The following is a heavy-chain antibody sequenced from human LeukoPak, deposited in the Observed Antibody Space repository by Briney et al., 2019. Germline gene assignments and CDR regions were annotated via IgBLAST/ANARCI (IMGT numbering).Heavy chain of an antibody. CDR2: TRNKANSYTT. J-gene: IGHJ4*02. CDR1: GFTFSDHY. D-gene: IGHD3-22*01. V-gene: IGHV3-72*01. Sequence: GGSLRLSCAASGFTFSDHYMDWVRQAPGKGLEWVGRTRNKANSYTTEYAASVKGRFTISRDGSKNSLYLQMNSLKTEDTAVYYCARGYDSSGYYPYYYFDYWGQGTLVTVSS. CDR3: ARGYDSSGYYPYYYFDY.